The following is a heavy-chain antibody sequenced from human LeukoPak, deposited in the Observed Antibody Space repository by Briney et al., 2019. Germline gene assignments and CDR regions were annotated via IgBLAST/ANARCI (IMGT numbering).Heavy chain of an antibody. J-gene: IGHJ4*02. CDR2: ISSNGASA. D-gene: IGHD2-21*02. Sequence: GGSLRLSCAASGFTFSNYAMHWVRQSPGKGLEYVSVISSNGASAYYANSVKGRFTISRDTSKNTLYLQMGSLRAEDMAVYYCARGRLVVTAIDSWGQGTLVTVSS. CDR1: GFTFSNYA. CDR3: ARGRLVVTAIDS. V-gene: IGHV3-64*01.